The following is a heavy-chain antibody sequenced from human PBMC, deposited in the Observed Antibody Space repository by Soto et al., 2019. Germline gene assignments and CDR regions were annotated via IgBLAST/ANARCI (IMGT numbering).Heavy chain of an antibody. CDR2: LSYEGSEE. Sequence: GGSLRLSCAASGFTFSDSYMSWIRQAPGKGLEWLSVLSYEGSEEYYADSVRGRFTISRDNSKNTLFLQMDSLRVDDTGVYYCALTRRSSLLEVAGPGFEYWGQGTLVTVSS. CDR1: GFTFSDSY. V-gene: IGHV3-30*03. CDR3: ALTRRSSLLEVAGPGFEY. D-gene: IGHD6-19*01. J-gene: IGHJ4*02.